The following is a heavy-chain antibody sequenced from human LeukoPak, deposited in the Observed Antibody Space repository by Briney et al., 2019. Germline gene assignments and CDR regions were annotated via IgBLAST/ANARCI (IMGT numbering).Heavy chain of an antibody. CDR3: ARGLELEFDY. CDR1: GGSFSGYY. Sequence: PSETLSLTCAVYGGSFSGYYWSWIRQPPGKGLEWIGEINHSGSTNYNPSLKSRVTISVDTSKNQFSLKLSSVTAADTAVYYCARGLELEFDYWGQGTLVTVSS. V-gene: IGHV4-34*01. J-gene: IGHJ4*02. CDR2: INHSGST. D-gene: IGHD1-7*01.